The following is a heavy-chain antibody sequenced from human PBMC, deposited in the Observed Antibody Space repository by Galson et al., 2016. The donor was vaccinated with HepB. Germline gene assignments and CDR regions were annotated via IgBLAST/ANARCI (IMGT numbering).Heavy chain of an antibody. Sequence: SLRLSCAAHGFDFTNFWMNWLRQAPGGGLEWVANINEDGSVKYYVDSVRGRFTISRDNAKNLLYLHMSSLRAEDTATYYCSRVQRTISIFGVAPPYLDAWGQGTLVSVSS. CDR1: GFDFTNFW. J-gene: IGHJ5*02. V-gene: IGHV3-7*04. CDR3: SRVQRTISIFGVAPPYLDA. CDR2: INEDGSVK. D-gene: IGHD3-3*01.